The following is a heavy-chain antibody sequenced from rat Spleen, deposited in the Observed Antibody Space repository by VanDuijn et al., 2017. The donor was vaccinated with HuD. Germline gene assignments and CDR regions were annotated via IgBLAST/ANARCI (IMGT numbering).Heavy chain of an antibody. J-gene: IGHJ3*01. CDR2: INPDGDNT. CDR1: GFTFSSSW. V-gene: IGHV5-58*01. Sequence: EVQLVESGGGLVQPGRSLKLSCVASGFTFSSSWMYWIRQVPGKGLEWISSINPDGDNTYYPDSVKGRFTVSRENAKSTLYFLMDSLRSEETATYYCVRQDTSGYSNWFAYWGQGALVTVSS. CDR3: VRQDTSGYSNWFAY. D-gene: IGHD4-3*01.